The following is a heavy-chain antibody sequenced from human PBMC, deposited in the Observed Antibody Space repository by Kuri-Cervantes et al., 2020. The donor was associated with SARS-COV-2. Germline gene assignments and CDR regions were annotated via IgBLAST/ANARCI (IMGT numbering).Heavy chain of an antibody. CDR1: GYTFTSYG. J-gene: IGHJ6*02. CDR3: ARALQGVAATLPYYYYGMDV. CDR2: INPNSGGT. Sequence: ASVKVACKGSGYTFTSYGISWVRQAPGQGLEWMGWINPNSGGTNYAQKFQGWVTMTRDTSISTAYMELSRLRSDDTAVYYCARALQGVAATLPYYYYGMDVWGQGTTVTVSS. V-gene: IGHV1-2*04. D-gene: IGHD2-15*01.